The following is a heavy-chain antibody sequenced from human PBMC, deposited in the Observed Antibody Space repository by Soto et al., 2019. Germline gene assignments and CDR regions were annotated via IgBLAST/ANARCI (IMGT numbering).Heavy chain of an antibody. V-gene: IGHV1-18*01. CDR1: GYTFTSYG. Sequence: ASVKVSCKASGYTFTSYGISWVRQAPGQGLEWMGWISAYNGNTNYAQKLQGRVTMTTDTSTSTAYMELRSLRSDDTAVYYCARDQDDYSGYPRYYGMDVWGQGTTVTVSS. J-gene: IGHJ6*02. CDR3: ARDQDDYSGYPRYYGMDV. CDR2: ISAYNGNT. D-gene: IGHD5-12*01.